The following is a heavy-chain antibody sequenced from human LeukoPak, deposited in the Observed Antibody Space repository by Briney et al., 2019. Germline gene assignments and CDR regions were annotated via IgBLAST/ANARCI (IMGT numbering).Heavy chain of an antibody. CDR3: VGSNWAAGAAFDS. CDR1: GYTFTGYY. V-gene: IGHV1-2*02. CDR2: INPNSGGT. J-gene: IGHJ4*02. Sequence: ASVKVSCKASGYTFTGYYIHWVRQAPGQGLEWMGWINPNSGGTHYAHKFQGRVTMTRDTSISTAYMELTRLTSDDTAVYYCVGSNWAAGAAFDSWGQGTQVTVSS. D-gene: IGHD6-13*01.